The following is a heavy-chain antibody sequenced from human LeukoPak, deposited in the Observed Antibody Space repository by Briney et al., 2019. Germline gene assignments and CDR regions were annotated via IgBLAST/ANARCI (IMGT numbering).Heavy chain of an antibody. CDR1: GFSFSTYW. J-gene: IGHJ4*02. V-gene: IGHV3-74*01. Sequence: GGSLRLSCAASGFSFSTYWMHWVRQAPGKELVWVSRINGDGSSTDYADSVKGRFTISRDNAKNTLYLQMNSLRAEDTSVYYCATISRSVSYHFDYWGQGTLVTVSS. D-gene: IGHD1-26*01. CDR2: INGDGSST. CDR3: ATISRSVSYHFDY.